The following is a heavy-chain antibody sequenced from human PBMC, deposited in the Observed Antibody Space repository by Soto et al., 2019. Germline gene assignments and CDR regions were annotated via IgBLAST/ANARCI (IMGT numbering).Heavy chain of an antibody. V-gene: IGHV4-59*01. D-gene: IGHD6-13*01. CDR2: IYYSGST. J-gene: IGHJ6*03. CDR1: GGSISSYY. Sequence: SETLSLTCTVSGGSISSYYWSWLRQPQGKGLEWIGYIYYSGSTNYNPSLKSRVTISVDTSKNQFSLKLSSVTAADTAVYYCARGGIAAAGKYYYYMDVWGKGTTVTVSS. CDR3: ARGGIAAAGKYYYYMDV.